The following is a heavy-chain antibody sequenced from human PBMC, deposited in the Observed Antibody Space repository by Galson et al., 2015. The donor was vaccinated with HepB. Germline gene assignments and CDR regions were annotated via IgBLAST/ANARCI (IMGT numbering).Heavy chain of an antibody. CDR2: ISGGGNAS. J-gene: IGHJ4*02. CDR1: ESTLNNYA. Sequence: SLRLSCAASESTLNNYAMSWVRQAPGKGLEWVSSISGGGNASDYADSVKGRFTISRDKSKNTLYLQMNSLRDDDTAVYYCANQKAYNRGLVYWGQGTLVTVSS. V-gene: IGHV3-23*01. D-gene: IGHD1-14*01. CDR3: ANQKAYNRGLVY.